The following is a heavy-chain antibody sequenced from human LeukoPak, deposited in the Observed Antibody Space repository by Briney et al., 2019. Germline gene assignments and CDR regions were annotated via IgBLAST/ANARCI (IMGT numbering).Heavy chain of an antibody. Sequence: GGSLRLSCAASGFTFSSYSMNWVRQAPGKGLEWVSSISSSSSYIYYADSVKGRFTISRDNAKNSLYLQMNSLRAEDTAVYYYARAAGDSSGYYHESYYFDYWGQGTLVTVSS. CDR2: ISSSSSYI. J-gene: IGHJ4*02. D-gene: IGHD3-22*01. V-gene: IGHV3-21*01. CDR1: GFTFSSYS. CDR3: ARAAGDSSGYYHESYYFDY.